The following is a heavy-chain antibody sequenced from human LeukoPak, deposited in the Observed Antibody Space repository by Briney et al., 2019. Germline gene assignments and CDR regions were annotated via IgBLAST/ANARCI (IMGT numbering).Heavy chain of an antibody. CDR3: ASTYDGRPPIYYFDY. V-gene: IGHV3-66*01. J-gene: IGHJ4*02. CDR1: GFTVSSNY. D-gene: IGHD3-22*01. Sequence: GGSLRLSCAASGFTVSSNYMSWVRQAPGKGLEWVSTIYKGGGTYYADSVKGRFTISRDNSKNTLYLQMNSLRVDDTAVYYCASTYDGRPPIYYFDYWGQGTLVTVSS. CDR2: IYKGGGT.